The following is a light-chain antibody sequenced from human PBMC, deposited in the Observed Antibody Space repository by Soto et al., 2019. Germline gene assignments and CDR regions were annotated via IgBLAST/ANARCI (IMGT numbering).Light chain of an antibody. CDR2: SNN. CDR3: AAWDDSLNCVL. CDR1: NSNIGTNT. J-gene: IGLJ2*01. Sequence: QLVLAQPPSASGTPGQRVTISCSGGNSNIGTNTVNWYQQFPGTAPKLLIFSNNQRPSGVPERFSGSKSGTSASLAIGSLQSEDEADYYCAAWDDSLNCVLFGGGTKLTVL. V-gene: IGLV1-44*01.